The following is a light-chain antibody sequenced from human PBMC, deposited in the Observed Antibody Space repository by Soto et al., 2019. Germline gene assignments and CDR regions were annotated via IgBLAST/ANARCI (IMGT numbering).Light chain of an antibody. J-gene: IGKJ2*01. CDR3: QQYYTMYT. CDR2: KTS. V-gene: IGKV1-5*03. Sequence: DIQMTQSPSTLSASVGDRVTITCRASQSIDNWLAWYQQKPGKAPKLLIYKTSSLGSGVPSRFSGSASGTEFTLTISSLQPDDFATYYCQQYYTMYTFGRGTKLEFK. CDR1: QSIDNW.